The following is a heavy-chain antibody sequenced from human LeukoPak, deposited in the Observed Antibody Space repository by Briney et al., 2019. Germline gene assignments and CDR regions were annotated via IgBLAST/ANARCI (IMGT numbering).Heavy chain of an antibody. Sequence: SETLSLTCTVSGGSVNRGSFYWAWVRQPPGKGLEWIGGIHHSGNTYYNPSLKSRITISIDMSQNQFSLNLSSVTATDRAVYYCARHEGSYYDKSGYTFDRWGQGTLVIVSS. V-gene: IGHV4-39*01. CDR1: GGSVNRGSFY. CDR2: IHHSGNT. D-gene: IGHD3-22*01. CDR3: ARHEGSYYDKSGYTFDR. J-gene: IGHJ4*02.